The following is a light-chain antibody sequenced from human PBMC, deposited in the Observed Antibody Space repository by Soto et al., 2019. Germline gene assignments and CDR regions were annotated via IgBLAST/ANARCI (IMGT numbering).Light chain of an antibody. CDR3: QTWVTGPPWV. CDR1: SGHSTYA. CDR2: LNSDGSH. Sequence: QSVLTQSPSASASLGASVKLTCTLSSGHSTYAIAWHQQQPEKGPRYLMKLNSDGSHTKGDGIPDRFSGSSSGAERYLTIFSLQSEDEADYYCQTWVTGPPWVFGGGTKLTVL. J-gene: IGLJ3*02. V-gene: IGLV4-69*01.